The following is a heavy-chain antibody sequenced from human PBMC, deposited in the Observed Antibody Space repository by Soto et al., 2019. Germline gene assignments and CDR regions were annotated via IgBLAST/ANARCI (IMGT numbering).Heavy chain of an antibody. D-gene: IGHD1-7*01. Sequence: QVQLVESGGGLVKPGGSLRLSCAASGFTFSDYYMSWIRQAPGKGLEWVSYISSSGSTIYYADSVKGRFTISRDNAKNSLYLQMNSLRAEDTAVYYCATRPRMELLENDAFDIWGQGTMVTVSS. CDR2: ISSSGSTI. CDR3: ATRPRMELLENDAFDI. J-gene: IGHJ3*02. V-gene: IGHV3-11*01. CDR1: GFTFSDYY.